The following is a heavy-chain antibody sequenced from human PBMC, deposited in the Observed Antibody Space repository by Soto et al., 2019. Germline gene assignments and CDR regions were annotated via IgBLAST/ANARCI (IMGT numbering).Heavy chain of an antibody. CDR3: ARGPLTKNWFDP. D-gene: IGHD2-2*01. CDR1: GYTFTSYG. Sequence: ASVNVSCKASGYTFTSYGISWVRQAPGQGLEWMGWISGYNGNTNYAQKLQGRVTMTTDTSTSTAYMELRSLRSDDTAVYYCARGPLTKNWFDPWGQGTLVTVSS. J-gene: IGHJ5*02. CDR2: ISGYNGNT. V-gene: IGHV1-18*01.